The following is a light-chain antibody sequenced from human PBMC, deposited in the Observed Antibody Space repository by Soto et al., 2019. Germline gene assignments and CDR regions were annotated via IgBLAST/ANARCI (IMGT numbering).Light chain of an antibody. J-gene: IGLJ3*02. CDR1: KLGDKY. CDR3: QAWDSNAAV. V-gene: IGLV3-1*01. CDR2: EDN. Sequence: SYELTQPPSVSVSPGQTASITCSGNKLGDKYACWYQQKSGQSPVLVIYEDNNRPSGIPERFSGSNSGNTATLTISGAQAKDEADYYCQAWDSNAAVFGGGTKLTVL.